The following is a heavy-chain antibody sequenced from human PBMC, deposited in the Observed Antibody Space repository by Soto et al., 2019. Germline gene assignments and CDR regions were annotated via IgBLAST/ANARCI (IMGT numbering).Heavy chain of an antibody. D-gene: IGHD3-22*01. CDR3: TRGGSRYLSSFDY. J-gene: IGHJ4*02. CDR1: GFTFSDYY. Sequence: QVQLVESGGGLVKPGGSLRLSCAASGFTFSDYYMSWIRQAPGKRLEWVSYISSSGHSIQYADSVKGRFTISRDSARNSRYLQMNSLRAEDTAVYYCTRGGSRYLSSFDYWGQGALVTVSS. V-gene: IGHV3-11*01. CDR2: ISSSGHSI.